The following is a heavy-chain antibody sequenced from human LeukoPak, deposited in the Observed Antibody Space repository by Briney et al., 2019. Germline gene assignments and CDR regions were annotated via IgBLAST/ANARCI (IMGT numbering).Heavy chain of an antibody. D-gene: IGHD3-9*01. V-gene: IGHV3-21*01. Sequence: PGGSLRLSCKASGFTFSSYEMNWVRQAPGKGLEWVSSITASSTAIYSADSVKGRFAISRDNAKNFLYLQMNSLRAEDTAVYYCARTYYDILTGYNPYFDYWGQGILVTVSS. CDR3: ARTYYDILTGYNPYFDY. CDR2: ITASSTAI. J-gene: IGHJ4*02. CDR1: GFTFSSYE.